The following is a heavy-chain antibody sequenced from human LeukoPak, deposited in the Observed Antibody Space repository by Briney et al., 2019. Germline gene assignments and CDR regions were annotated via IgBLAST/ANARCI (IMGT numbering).Heavy chain of an antibody. CDR1: GYTFTSYY. V-gene: IGHV1-46*01. D-gene: IGHD3-22*01. Sequence: GASVTVSCKASGYTFTSYYMHWVRQAPGQGLEWMGIINPSGGSTSYAQKFQGRVTMTRDTSTSTVYMELSSLRAEDTAVYYCARDRGRTYCYDSSGYLGFTVFDYWGQGTLVTVSS. CDR3: ARDRGRTYCYDSSGYLGFTVFDY. CDR2: INPSGGST. J-gene: IGHJ4*02.